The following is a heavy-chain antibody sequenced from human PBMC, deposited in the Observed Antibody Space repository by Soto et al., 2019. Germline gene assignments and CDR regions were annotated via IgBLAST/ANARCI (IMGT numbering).Heavy chain of an antibody. V-gene: IGHV3-23*01. Sequence: EVQLLESGGGLVQPGGSLRLSCAASGFNFRNYAMSWVRQAPGKGLEWVSTSSSGDAFTYYADSVKGRFTISRDYSKSTLYLQMNTLRAEDTAVYYCAKDRQASSFSWGQGTLVTVSS. CDR1: GFNFRNYA. D-gene: IGHD3-3*02. J-gene: IGHJ5*02. CDR2: SSSGDAFT. CDR3: AKDRQASSFS.